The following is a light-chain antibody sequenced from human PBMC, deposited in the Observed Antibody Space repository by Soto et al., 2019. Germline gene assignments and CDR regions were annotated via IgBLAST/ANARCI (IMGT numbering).Light chain of an antibody. V-gene: IGKV1-33*01. CDR2: DAS. CDR3: QQYDNLPLS. J-gene: IGKJ4*01. Sequence: DIQMTQSPSFLSASVGDRVTITCQASQDITTSVNWYQQKPEKAPKLLMYDASNLETGVPSRYSGSGSGTDFTFTISSLQAEDIATYYCQQYDNLPLSFGGGTKVEIK. CDR1: QDITTS.